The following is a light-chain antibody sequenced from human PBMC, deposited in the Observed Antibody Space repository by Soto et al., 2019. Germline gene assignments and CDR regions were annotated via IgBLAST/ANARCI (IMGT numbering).Light chain of an antibody. CDR3: SSYTTLSNVV. V-gene: IGLV2-14*01. Sequence: QSALTQPASVSGSPGRSITISCTGTSSDVGTYVYVSWYQQYPGKAPKLMIYEVNNRPSGVSDRFSGSKSGNTASLTISGLQAEDEADYYCSSYTTLSNVVFGGGTKVTVL. CDR1: SSDVGTYVY. CDR2: EVN. J-gene: IGLJ2*01.